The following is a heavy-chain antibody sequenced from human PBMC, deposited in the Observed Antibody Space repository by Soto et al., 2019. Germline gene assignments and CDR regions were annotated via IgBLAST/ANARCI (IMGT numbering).Heavy chain of an antibody. CDR1: GYSFTRYW. J-gene: IGHJ3*02. CDR2: IYPGDSDT. V-gene: IGHV5-51*01. Sequence: GESRKISCKGSGYSFTRYWIGGGRQMPGKGLEWMGIIYPGDSDTRYSPSFQGQVTISADKSISTAYLQWSSLKASDTAMYYCARRRLYYDFWSSPQVDGFDIWGQGTMVTVSS. CDR3: ARRRLYYDFWSSPQVDGFDI. D-gene: IGHD3-3*01.